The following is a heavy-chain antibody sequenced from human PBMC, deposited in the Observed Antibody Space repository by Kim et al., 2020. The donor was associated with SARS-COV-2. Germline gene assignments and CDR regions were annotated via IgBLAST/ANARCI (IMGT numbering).Heavy chain of an antibody. CDR3: ARLLYGAYVGADY. Sequence: GGSLRLSCAASGFTFSSYWMSWVRQAPGKGLEWVANIKQDGSEKYYVDSVKGRFTISRDNAKNSLYLQMNSLRAEDTAVYYCARLLYGAYVGADYWGQGTLVTVAS. CDR2: IKQDGSEK. D-gene: IGHD5-12*01. V-gene: IGHV3-7*01. CDR1: GFTFSSYW. J-gene: IGHJ4*02.